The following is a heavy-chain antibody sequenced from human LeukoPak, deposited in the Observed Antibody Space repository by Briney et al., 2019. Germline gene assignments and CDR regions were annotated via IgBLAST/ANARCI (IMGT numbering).Heavy chain of an antibody. D-gene: IGHD1-1*01. CDR2: IYYSGST. CDR3: ARDSARYSSWFDP. Sequence: PSETLSLTCTVSGGSISSYYWSWFRQPPGKGLEWIGYIYYSGSTNYNPSLKSRVTISVDTSKNQFSLKLSSVTAADTAVYYCARDSARYSSWFDPWGQGTLVTVSS. J-gene: IGHJ5*02. V-gene: IGHV4-59*12. CDR1: GGSISSYY.